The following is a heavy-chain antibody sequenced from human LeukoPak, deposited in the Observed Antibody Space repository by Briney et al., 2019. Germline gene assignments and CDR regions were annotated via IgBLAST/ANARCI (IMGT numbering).Heavy chain of an antibody. CDR1: GFTFSSYG. J-gene: IGHJ6*03. CDR3: ARDPYSGNYGNYYYYMDV. V-gene: IGHV3-30*03. Sequence: GGSLRLSCAASGFTFSSYGMHWVRQAPGKGLEWVAVISYDGSNKYYADSVKGRFTISRDNAKNSLYLQMNSLRAEDTAVYYCARDPYSGNYGNYYYYMDVWGKGTTVTISS. CDR2: ISYDGSNK. D-gene: IGHD1-26*01.